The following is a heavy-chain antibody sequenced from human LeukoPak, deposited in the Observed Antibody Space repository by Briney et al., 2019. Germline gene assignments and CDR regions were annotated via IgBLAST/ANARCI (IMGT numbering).Heavy chain of an antibody. D-gene: IGHD6-13*01. V-gene: IGHV3-30*04. CDR1: GLTFSSYA. Sequence: GRSLRPSCAASGLTFSSYAMHWVRQAPGKGLEWVAVISYDGSNKYYADSVKGRFTISRDNSKNTLYLQMNSLRAEDTAVYYCARTRYSSSWEVNFDYWGQGTLVTVSS. J-gene: IGHJ4*02. CDR3: ARTRYSSSWEVNFDY. CDR2: ISYDGSNK.